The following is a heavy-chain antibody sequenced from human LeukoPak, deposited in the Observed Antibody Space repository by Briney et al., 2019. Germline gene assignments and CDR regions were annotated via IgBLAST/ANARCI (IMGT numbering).Heavy chain of an antibody. CDR1: GYSISSGYY. CDR3: ARRGGEYYYDSSGYSDY. Sequence: SETLSLTCTVSGYSISSGYYWGWIRQPPGKGLEWIGSIYHSGSTYYNPSLKSRVTISVDTSKNQFSLKLNSVTAADTAVYYCARRGGEYYYDSSGYSDYWGQGTLVTVSS. D-gene: IGHD3-22*01. V-gene: IGHV4-38-2*02. J-gene: IGHJ4*02. CDR2: IYHSGST.